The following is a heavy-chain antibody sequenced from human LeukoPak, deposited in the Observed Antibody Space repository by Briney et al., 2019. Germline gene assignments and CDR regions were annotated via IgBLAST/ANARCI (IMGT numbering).Heavy chain of an antibody. Sequence: ASVKVSCKASGYTFTGYYMHWVRQAPGQGLEWMGWINPNSGDTNYAQKFQGRVTMTSDTSITTAYMDLSRLTSDDTAVYYCAGAFYNSGWYDDYWGQGTLVTVSS. CDR1: GYTFTGYY. V-gene: IGHV1-2*02. CDR2: INPNSGDT. J-gene: IGHJ4*02. CDR3: AGAFYNSGWYDDY. D-gene: IGHD6-19*01.